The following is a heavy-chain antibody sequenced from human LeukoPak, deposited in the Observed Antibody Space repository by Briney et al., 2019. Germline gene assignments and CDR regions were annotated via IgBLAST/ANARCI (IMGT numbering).Heavy chain of an antibody. CDR2: ISSSSSYI. CDR3: ARDWFYGSVYGMGV. D-gene: IGHD3-10*01. J-gene: IGHJ6*02. Sequence: GGSLRLSCAASGLTFSSFIMNWVRQAPGKGLEWVSSISSSSSYIYYADSVKGRFTVSRDNSKNTLYLQMDSLRAEDTAVYYCARDWFYGSVYGMGVWGQGTTVTVSS. V-gene: IGHV3-21*01. CDR1: GLTFSSFI.